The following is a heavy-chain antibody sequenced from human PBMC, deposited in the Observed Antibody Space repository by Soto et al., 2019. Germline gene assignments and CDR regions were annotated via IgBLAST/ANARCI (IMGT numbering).Heavy chain of an antibody. CDR3: ARHVGYSGSQYYLDY. CDR2: IYYSGST. V-gene: IGHV4-59*08. Sequence: QVQLQESGPGLVKPSETLSLTCTVSGGSISSYYWSWIRQPPGKGLEWIGYIYYSGSTNYNPSLKGRVIISVDTSKNQFSQKLSAVTAADTAVYYCARHVGYSGSQYYLDYWGQGPLVTVSS. J-gene: IGHJ4*02. CDR1: GGSISSYY. D-gene: IGHD5-12*01.